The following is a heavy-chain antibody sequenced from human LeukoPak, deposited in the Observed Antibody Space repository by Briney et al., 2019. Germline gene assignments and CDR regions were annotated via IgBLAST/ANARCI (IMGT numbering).Heavy chain of an antibody. CDR3: AKDFFGSGRPHAFDI. D-gene: IGHD1-26*01. CDR1: GFTFSDYS. Sequence: GGSLRLSCVASGFTFSDYSMDWVRQAPGKGLEWVSAISGSGGSTYYADSVKGRFTISRDNSKNTLYLQMNSLRAEDTAVYYCAKDFFGSGRPHAFDIWGQGTMVTVSS. J-gene: IGHJ3*02. CDR2: ISGSGGST. V-gene: IGHV3-23*01.